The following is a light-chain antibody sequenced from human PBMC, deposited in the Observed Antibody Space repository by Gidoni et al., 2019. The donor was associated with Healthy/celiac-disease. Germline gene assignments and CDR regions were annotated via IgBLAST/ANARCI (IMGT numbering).Light chain of an antibody. V-gene: IGKV3-11*01. Sequence: EIVLTQSPATLSLSPGERATLSCRASQSVSSYLAWYQQKPGQAPRLLIYDASNRATGIPARFSGSGSGTDSTLTISSLEPEDFAVYYCQQRSNWPPITFGQXTRLEIK. J-gene: IGKJ5*01. CDR3: QQRSNWPPIT. CDR2: DAS. CDR1: QSVSSY.